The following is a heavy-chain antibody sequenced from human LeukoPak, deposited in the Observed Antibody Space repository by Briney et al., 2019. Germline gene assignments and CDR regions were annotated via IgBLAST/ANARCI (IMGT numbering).Heavy chain of an antibody. D-gene: IGHD6-6*01. V-gene: IGHV3-23*01. CDR2: ISGSGGST. J-gene: IGHJ3*02. CDR1: GFTFSSYA. CDR3: VRNRLRIAARPGGAFDI. Sequence: GGSLRLSCAASGFTFSSYAMSWVRQAPGKGLEWVSAISGSGGSTYYADSVKGRFTISRDNSKNTLYLQMNSLRAEDTAVYYCVRNRLRIAARPGGAFDIWGQGTMVTVSS.